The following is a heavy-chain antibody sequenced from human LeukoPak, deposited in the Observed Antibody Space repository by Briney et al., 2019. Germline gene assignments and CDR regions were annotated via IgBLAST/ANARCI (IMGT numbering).Heavy chain of an antibody. CDR3: AGGYCTGGVCLRWDY. J-gene: IGHJ4*02. CDR2: ISGSGGST. D-gene: IGHD2-8*02. V-gene: IGHV3-23*01. CDR1: GFTFSGYA. Sequence: GGSLRLSCAASGFTFSGYAMSWVRQAPGKGLEWVSAISGSGGSTYYADSVKGRFTISRDNSKNTLYLQMNSLRAEDTAVYYCAGGYCTGGVCLRWDYWGQGTLVTVSS.